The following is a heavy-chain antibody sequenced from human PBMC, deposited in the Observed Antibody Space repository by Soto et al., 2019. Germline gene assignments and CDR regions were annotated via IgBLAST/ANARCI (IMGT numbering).Heavy chain of an antibody. D-gene: IGHD1-26*01. V-gene: IGHV1-69*01. Sequence: QVQLVQSGAEVKKPGSSVKVSCKASGGTFSSYSINWVRHAPGQGLEWMGDIIHNFGTANYAQKFQGRVTITADESTSTAYMELSSLRSEDTAVYYCARDGGRHSGGIDYWGQGTLVTVSS. CDR1: GGTFSSYS. J-gene: IGHJ4*02. CDR3: ARDGGRHSGGIDY. CDR2: IIHNFGTA.